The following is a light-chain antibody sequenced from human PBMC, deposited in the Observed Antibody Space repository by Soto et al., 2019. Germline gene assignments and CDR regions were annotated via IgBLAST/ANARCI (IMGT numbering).Light chain of an antibody. CDR2: VAS. CDR3: QQANSFPFT. CDR1: QGIRTW. Sequence: DIQMTQSPSSVSASVGDSVTITCRASQGIRTWLAWYQQKPGKPPKLLIYVASSLQSGVPSRFSGSESGTDFTLTISSLQPEDFATYYCQQANSFPFTFGPGTKVDIK. V-gene: IGKV1-12*02. J-gene: IGKJ3*01.